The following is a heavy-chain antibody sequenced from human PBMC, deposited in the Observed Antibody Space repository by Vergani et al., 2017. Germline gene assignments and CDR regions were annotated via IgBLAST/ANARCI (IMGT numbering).Heavy chain of an antibody. CDR2: ILSNSGRI. D-gene: IGHD3-10*01. CDR3: TKDQAGDLDY. V-gene: IGHV3-9*01. Sequence: EVQLVESGGGLVQPGMSLRLSCVGSGFNFHDYAFHWVRQAPGKGLEWVSGILSNSGRIGYADSVKGRFTISRDDDKNSLYLQMNRLRIEDTAVYYCTKDQAGDLDYWGQGTLVTVSS. J-gene: IGHJ4*02. CDR1: GFNFHDYA.